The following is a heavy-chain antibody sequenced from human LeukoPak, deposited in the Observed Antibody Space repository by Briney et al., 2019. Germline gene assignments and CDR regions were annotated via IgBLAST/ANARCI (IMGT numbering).Heavy chain of an antibody. CDR1: GFTVSSNY. D-gene: IGHD3-22*01. Sequence: GGSLRLSCAASGFTVSSNYMSWVRQAPGKGLEWVSVIYSGGSTYYADSVKGRSTISRDNSKNTLYLQMNSLRAEDTAVYYCARDRWYYDSSGYYFSDYWGQGTLVTVSS. J-gene: IGHJ4*02. CDR3: ARDRWYYDSSGYYFSDY. V-gene: IGHV3-53*01. CDR2: IYSGGST.